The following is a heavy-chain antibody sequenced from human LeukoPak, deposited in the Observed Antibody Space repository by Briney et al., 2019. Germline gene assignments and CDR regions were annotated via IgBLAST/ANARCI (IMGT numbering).Heavy chain of an antibody. V-gene: IGHV3-23*01. D-gene: IGHD5-12*01. CDR2: ISGSGGST. CDR3: AKDSGYDSSYYYYMDV. Sequence: GGSLRLSCAASGFTFSSYAMSWVRQAPGKGLEWVSAISGSGGSTYYADSVKGRFTISRDNSKNMLYLQMNSLRAEDTAVYYCAKDSGYDSSYYYYMDVWGKGTTVTVSS. CDR1: GFTFSSYA. J-gene: IGHJ6*03.